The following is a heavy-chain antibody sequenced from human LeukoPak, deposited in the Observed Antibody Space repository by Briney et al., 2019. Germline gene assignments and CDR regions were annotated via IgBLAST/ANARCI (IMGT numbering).Heavy chain of an antibody. CDR2: IRYDGIVK. CDR3: AKDPAAMENYFDY. J-gene: IGHJ4*02. V-gene: IGHV3-30*02. Sequence: GGSLRFSCAASGFTFSSYGMHWVRQAPGKGLEWVAFIRYDGIVKYYADSVEGRFTISRDKSKNTLYLQMDSLRAEDTAVYYCAKDPAAMENYFDYWGQGTLVTVSS. D-gene: IGHD2-2*01. CDR1: GFTFSSYG.